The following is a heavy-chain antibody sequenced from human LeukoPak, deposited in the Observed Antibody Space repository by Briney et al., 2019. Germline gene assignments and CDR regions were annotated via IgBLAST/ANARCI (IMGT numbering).Heavy chain of an antibody. Sequence: GGSLRLSCAASGFTFSSYAMSWVRQAPGKGLEWVSAISGSGGSTYYADYVKGRFTISRDNSKNTLYLQMNSLRAEDTAVYYCAKSRWELPGSLDYWGQGTLVTVSS. V-gene: IGHV3-23*01. D-gene: IGHD1-26*01. CDR3: AKSRWELPGSLDY. J-gene: IGHJ4*02. CDR2: ISGSGGST. CDR1: GFTFSSYA.